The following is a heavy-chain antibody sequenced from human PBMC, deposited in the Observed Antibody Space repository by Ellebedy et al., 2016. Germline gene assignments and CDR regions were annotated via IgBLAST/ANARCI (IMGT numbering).Heavy chain of an antibody. CDR3: ARGTGLYGDYSPVDY. CDR2: INHSGST. J-gene: IGHJ4*02. V-gene: IGHV4-34*01. CDR1: GGSFSGYY. D-gene: IGHD4-17*01. Sequence: SETLSLXXAVYGGSFSGYYCSWIRQPPGKGLEWIGEINHSGSTNYNPSLKSRVTISVDTSTNQFSLKLSSVTAADTAVYYCARGTGLYGDYSPVDYWGQGTLVTVSS.